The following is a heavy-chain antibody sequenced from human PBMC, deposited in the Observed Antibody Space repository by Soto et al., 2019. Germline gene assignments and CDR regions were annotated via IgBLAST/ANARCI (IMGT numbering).Heavy chain of an antibody. V-gene: IGHV4-34*01. Sequence: LSLTCDVYGGSFSGYIWTWIRQTPGKGLQWIGQINHSGSANYNPSLKSRVTISVHTSNSQFSLELSSVTAADTAVYYCARDPSIVVVTGRLYYYYGMDVWGQGTTVTVSS. CDR1: GGSFSGYI. CDR3: ARDPSIVVVTGRLYYYYGMDV. CDR2: INHSGSA. D-gene: IGHD2-21*02. J-gene: IGHJ6*02.